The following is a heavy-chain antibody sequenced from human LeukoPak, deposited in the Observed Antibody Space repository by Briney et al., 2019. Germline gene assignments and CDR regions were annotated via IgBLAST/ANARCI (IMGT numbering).Heavy chain of an antibody. D-gene: IGHD2-15*01. J-gene: IGHJ4*02. CDR1: GFTFSSYA. CDR3: ARTQGYCSGGSCYLHYFDY. CDR2: ISYDGSNK. Sequence: GGSLRLSCAASGFTFSSYAMHWVRQAPGKGLEWVAVISYDGSNKYYADSVKGRFTISRDSSKNTLYLQMNSLRAEDTAVYYCARTQGYCSGGSCYLHYFDYWGQGTLVTVSS. V-gene: IGHV3-30*14.